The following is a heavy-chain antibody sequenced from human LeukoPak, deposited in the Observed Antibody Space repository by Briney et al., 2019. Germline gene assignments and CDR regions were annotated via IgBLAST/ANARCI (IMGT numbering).Heavy chain of an antibody. CDR1: GYTFTNYC. CDR2: VNPSGDST. Sequence: ASVKLSCKASGYTFTNYCMHWVRQAPGQGLEWMGIVNPSGDSTNYAQNFQGRVTMTGDTSTSTVYMELSSLRSEDTAVYYCARVRDGYNDAYDIWGQGTMVTVPS. CDR3: ARVRDGYNDAYDI. V-gene: IGHV1-46*01. J-gene: IGHJ3*02. D-gene: IGHD5-24*01.